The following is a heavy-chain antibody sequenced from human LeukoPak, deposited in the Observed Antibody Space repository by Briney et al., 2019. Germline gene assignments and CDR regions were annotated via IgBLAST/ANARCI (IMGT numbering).Heavy chain of an antibody. D-gene: IGHD3-16*01. J-gene: IGHJ6*02. Sequence: ASVKVSCKASGGTFDSYALTWARQAPGQALEWMGRIIPILDITIYAQKFQGRVTITADKSTSTAYIELSSLSSEDTAVYYCARDQGLIDPPPYGLDVWGQGTTVTVSS. CDR2: IIPILDIT. CDR1: GGTFDSYA. CDR3: ARDQGLIDPPPYGLDV. V-gene: IGHV1-69*04.